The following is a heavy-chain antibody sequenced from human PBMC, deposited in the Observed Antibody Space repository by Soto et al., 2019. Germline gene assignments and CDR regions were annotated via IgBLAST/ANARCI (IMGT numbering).Heavy chain of an antibody. Sequence: GGSLRLSCAASGFTVSSNYMSWVRQAPGKGLEWVSVIYSGGSTYYADSVKGRFTISRDNSKNTLYLQMNSLRAEDTAVYYCARDYWSDAFDIWGQGTMVTVSS. CDR2: IYSGGST. J-gene: IGHJ3*02. CDR1: GFTVSSNY. D-gene: IGHD2-8*02. CDR3: ARDYWSDAFDI. V-gene: IGHV3-66*01.